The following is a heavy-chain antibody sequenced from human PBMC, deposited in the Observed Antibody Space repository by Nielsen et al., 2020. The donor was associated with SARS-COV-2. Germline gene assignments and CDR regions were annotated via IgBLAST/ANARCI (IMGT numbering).Heavy chain of an antibody. D-gene: IGHD3-9*01. CDR3: ARVRDILTGYSYYYGMDV. V-gene: IGHV3-21*01. Sequence: GGSLRLSCAASGFTFSSYSMNWVRQAPGKGLEWVSSISSSSYIYYADSVKGRFTISRDNAKNSLYLQMNSLRAEDTAVYYCARVRDILTGYSYYYGMDVWGQGTTVTVSS. J-gene: IGHJ6*02. CDR1: GFTFSSYS. CDR2: ISSSSYI.